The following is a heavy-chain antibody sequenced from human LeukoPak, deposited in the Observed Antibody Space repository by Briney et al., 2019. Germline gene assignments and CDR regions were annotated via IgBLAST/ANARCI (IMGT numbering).Heavy chain of an antibody. Sequence: GGSLRLSCAASGFAFSSYAMSWVRQAPGKGLEWVSAISGSGGSTYYADSVKGRFTISRDNSKNTLYLQMNSLRAEDTAVYYCAKRGRFEWELRYWGQGTLVTVSS. CDR2: ISGSGGST. CDR1: GFAFSSYA. V-gene: IGHV3-23*01. CDR3: AKRGRFEWELRY. J-gene: IGHJ4*02. D-gene: IGHD1-26*01.